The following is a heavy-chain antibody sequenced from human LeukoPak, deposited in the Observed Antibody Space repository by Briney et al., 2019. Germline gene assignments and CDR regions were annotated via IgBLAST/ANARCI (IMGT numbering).Heavy chain of an antibody. CDR1: GGSFSGYY. J-gene: IGHJ5*02. CDR3: ARTGGYMVRGVQNWFDP. V-gene: IGHV4-34*01. Sequence: SETLSLTCAVYGGSFSGYYWSWIRQPPGKGLEWIGEINHSGSTNYNPSLKSRVTISVDTSKNQFSLELSSVTAADTAVYYCARTGGYMVRGVQNWFDPWGQGTLVTVSS. D-gene: IGHD3-10*01. CDR2: INHSGST.